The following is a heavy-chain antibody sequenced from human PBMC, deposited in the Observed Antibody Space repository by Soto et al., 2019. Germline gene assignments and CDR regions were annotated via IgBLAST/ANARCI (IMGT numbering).Heavy chain of an antibody. CDR2: IYWDDDK. J-gene: IGHJ6*02. D-gene: IGHD2-21*02. Sequence: QITLKESGPTLVKPTQTLTLTCTFSGFSLSTGGVGVGWIRQPPGKALEWLALIYWDDDKRYSPSLKSRLTITKDTSKNHVVLTMTTMDPVDTATYYCAHSRCGGDCLQSYSSHYYYGLDVWGQGTTVTVSS. CDR3: AHSRCGGDCLQSYSSHYYYGLDV. V-gene: IGHV2-5*02. CDR1: GFSLSTGGVG.